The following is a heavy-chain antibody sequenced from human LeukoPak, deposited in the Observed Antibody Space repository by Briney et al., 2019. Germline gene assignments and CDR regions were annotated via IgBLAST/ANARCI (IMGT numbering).Heavy chain of an antibody. Sequence: PGGSLRLSCAASGFTFSDYYMSWIRQAPGKGLEWVSYISSSGSTIYYADSVRGRFTISRDNAKNSLYLQMNSLRAEDTAVYYCAKWGCSGSSCYPFAYWGQGTRVTVSS. D-gene: IGHD2-15*01. J-gene: IGHJ4*02. CDR3: AKWGCSGSSCYPFAY. CDR1: GFTFSDYY. CDR2: ISSSGSTI. V-gene: IGHV3-11*01.